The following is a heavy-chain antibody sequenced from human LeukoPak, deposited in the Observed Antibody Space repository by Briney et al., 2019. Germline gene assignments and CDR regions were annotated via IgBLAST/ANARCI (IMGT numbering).Heavy chain of an antibody. CDR3: ARALELRSDAFDI. CDR2: IIPIFGTA. D-gene: IGHD1-7*01. CDR1: GGTFSSYA. V-gene: IGHV1-69*05. Sequence: SVKVSCKASGGTFSSYAISWVRQAPGQGLEWMGGIIPIFGTANYAQRFQGRVTITTDESTSTAYMELSSLRSEDTAVYYCARALELRSDAFDIWGQGTMVTVSS. J-gene: IGHJ3*02.